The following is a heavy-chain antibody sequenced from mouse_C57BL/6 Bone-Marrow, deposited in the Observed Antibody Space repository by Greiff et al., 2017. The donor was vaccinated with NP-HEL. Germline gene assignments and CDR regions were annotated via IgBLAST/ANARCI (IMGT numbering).Heavy chain of an antibody. CDR3: ARDRVYGSDWYFDV. J-gene: IGHJ1*03. Sequence: DVKLVESGPGLVKPSQSLSLTCSVTGYSITSGYYWNWIRQFPGNKLEWMGYISYDGSNNYNPSLKNRISITRDTSKNQFFLKLNSVTTEDTATYYCARDRVYGSDWYFDVWGTGTTVTVSS. V-gene: IGHV3-6*01. CDR1: GYSITSGYY. CDR2: ISYDGSN. D-gene: IGHD1-1*01.